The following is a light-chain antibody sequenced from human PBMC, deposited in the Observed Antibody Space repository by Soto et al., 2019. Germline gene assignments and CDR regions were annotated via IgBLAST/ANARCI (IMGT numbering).Light chain of an antibody. Sequence: EIVMTQSPATLSVSPGERVTLSCRASQRVMTNLAWYQQKPGRAPRLLIYDASTRATDIPVTFSGSGSGTEFTLTISSLQSDDSAVYFCQHYHNWPPAFGQGTKVEIK. CDR3: QHYHNWPPA. V-gene: IGKV3-15*01. CDR2: DAS. CDR1: QRVMTN. J-gene: IGKJ1*01.